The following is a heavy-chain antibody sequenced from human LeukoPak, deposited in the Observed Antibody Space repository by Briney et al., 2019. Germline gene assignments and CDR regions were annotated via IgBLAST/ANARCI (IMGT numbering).Heavy chain of an antibody. V-gene: IGHV3-9*01. CDR2: ISWNSGSI. CDR1: GFTFDDYA. D-gene: IGHD3-22*01. J-gene: IGHJ4*02. CDR3: ARDSRYYYDSSGYFSVGDYFDY. Sequence: GGSLRLSCAASGFTFDDYAMHWVRQAPGKGLEWVSGISWNSGSIGYADSVKGRFTISRDNSKNTLYLQMNSLRAEDTAVYYCARDSRYYYDSSGYFSVGDYFDYWGQGTLVTVSS.